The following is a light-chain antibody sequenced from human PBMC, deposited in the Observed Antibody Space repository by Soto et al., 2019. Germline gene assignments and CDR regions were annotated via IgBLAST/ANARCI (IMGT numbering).Light chain of an antibody. CDR2: DVT. J-gene: IGLJ1*01. Sequence: QSVLTQPASVSGSPGQSITISCTGTSSDVGGYNYVSWYQHHPGKAPKLIIYDVTNRPSGVSNPFSGSKSGNTASLTISGLQPEDEADYCSSYTTSNTRQIVFGTGTKLTVL. CDR3: SSYTTSNTRQIV. V-gene: IGLV2-14*03. CDR1: SSDVGGYNY.